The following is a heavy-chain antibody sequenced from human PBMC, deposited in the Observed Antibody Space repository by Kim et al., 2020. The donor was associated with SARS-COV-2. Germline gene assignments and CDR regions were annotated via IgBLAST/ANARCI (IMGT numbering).Heavy chain of an antibody. CDR2: IDYSGST. J-gene: IGHJ4*02. CDR1: GASISSGGYY. Sequence: SETLSLTCTVSGASISSGGYYWSWIRQHQGKGLEWIAYIDYSGSTDDNPSVKSRLIISLDKSKNQNSLKLSSVTAADTAVYYCVRGRRDGYNYFDYWGQGTLVTVSS. V-gene: IGHV4-31*03. D-gene: IGHD5-12*01. CDR3: VRGRRDGYNYFDY.